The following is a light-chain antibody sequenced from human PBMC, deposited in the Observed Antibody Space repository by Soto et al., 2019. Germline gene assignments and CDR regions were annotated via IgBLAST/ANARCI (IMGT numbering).Light chain of an antibody. J-gene: IGKJ3*01. V-gene: IGKV3-20*01. CDR1: QSVRSNN. Sequence: EIVLTQSPGTLSLSPEERATLSCRASQSVRSNNLAWYQQKPGQAPRLLIFGASTRGNGIPDRFSGSGSGTDFTLTISRLEPEDFAVYCCQQYGASPPTFGPGTNVDLK. CDR2: GAS. CDR3: QQYGASPPT.